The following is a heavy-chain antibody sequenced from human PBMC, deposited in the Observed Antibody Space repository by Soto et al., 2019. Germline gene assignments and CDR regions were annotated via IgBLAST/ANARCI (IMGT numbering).Heavy chain of an antibody. V-gene: IGHV1-24*01. CDR1: GYTLTELS. J-gene: IGHJ3*02. Sequence: ASVKVSCKVSGYTLTELSMHWVRQAPGKGLEWMGGFDPEDGETIYAQKFQGRVTMTEDTSTDTAYMELSSLRSEDTAVYYCAASGYGSEPDAFDIWGQGTMVTVSS. CDR2: FDPEDGET. D-gene: IGHD6-25*01. CDR3: AASGYGSEPDAFDI.